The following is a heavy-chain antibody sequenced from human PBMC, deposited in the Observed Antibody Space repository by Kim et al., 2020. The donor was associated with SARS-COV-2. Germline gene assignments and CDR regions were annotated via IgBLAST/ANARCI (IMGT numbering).Heavy chain of an antibody. CDR1: GFTFSSYA. CDR3: AKDEGGIVVVGY. D-gene: IGHD2-2*01. CDR2: ISGSGGST. Sequence: GGSLRLSCAASGFTFSSYAMSWVRQAPGKGLEWVSAISGSGGSTYYAYDVKRRFTITRDNTKNTRYLQMNSLRAEDTAVYYCAKDEGGIVVVGYWGQGTLVSVSS. V-gene: IGHV3-23*01. J-gene: IGHJ4*02.